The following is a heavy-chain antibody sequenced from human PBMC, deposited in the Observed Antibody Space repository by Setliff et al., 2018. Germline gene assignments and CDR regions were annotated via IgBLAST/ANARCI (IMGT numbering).Heavy chain of an antibody. CDR2: IWYDGNS. V-gene: IGHV3-33*08. D-gene: IGHD6-6*01. CDR1: GFTFSTYR. J-gene: IGHJ4*02. Sequence: PGGSLRLSCAASGFTFSTYRMHWVRQAPGKGLEWVAVIWYDGNSFYADSVKGRFTISRDNSKNTLNLQMNSLRADDTAVYFCAREYSSSGAFEYWGQGTLVTVSS. CDR3: AREYSSSGAFEY.